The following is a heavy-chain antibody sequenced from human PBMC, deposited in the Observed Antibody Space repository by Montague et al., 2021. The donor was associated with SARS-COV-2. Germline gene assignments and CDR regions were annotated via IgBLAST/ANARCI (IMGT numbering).Heavy chain of an antibody. D-gene: IGHD2-21*02. CDR2: VSFGGDLT. CDR1: GFTFSSYA. CDR3: AKDVVMTAIGPQGAFDV. J-gene: IGHJ3*01. Sequence: SLRLSCAASGFTFSSYAMTWVRQAPGKGLEWVSAVSFGGDLTYTAESVKGRFTISRDNSKNTLYLQMDSLRADDTAVYFCAKDVVMTAIGPQGAFDVWGQGTMVTVSS. V-gene: IGHV3-23*01.